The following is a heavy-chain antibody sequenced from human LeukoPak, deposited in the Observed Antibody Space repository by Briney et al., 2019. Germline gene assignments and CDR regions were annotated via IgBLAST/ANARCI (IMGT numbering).Heavy chain of an antibody. Sequence: PGRPLRLSCAASGFTFSSYGMHWVRQAPGKGLEWVAVIWYDGSNKYYADSVKGRFTISRDNSKNTLYLQMNSLRAEDTAVYYCARGNTAMVTWGQGTLVTVAS. J-gene: IGHJ4*02. CDR1: GFTFSSYG. CDR2: IWYDGSNK. V-gene: IGHV3-33*01. D-gene: IGHD5-18*01. CDR3: ARGNTAMVT.